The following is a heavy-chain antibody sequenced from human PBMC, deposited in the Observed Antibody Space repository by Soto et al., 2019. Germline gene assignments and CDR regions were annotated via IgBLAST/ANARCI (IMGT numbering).Heavy chain of an antibody. J-gene: IGHJ3*02. Sequence: QVQLVESGGGVVQPGRSLRLSCAASGFTFSNYPMHRVRQAPGKGLEGVVVISYDGSNKYYVDSVKGRFTISRDNSKNQLYLQMNSLRSEDTAVYYCVRALRAYCGGDCADAFDIWGQGTMVTVSS. D-gene: IGHD2-21*02. CDR3: VRALRAYCGGDCADAFDI. V-gene: IGHV3-30-3*01. CDR2: ISYDGSNK. CDR1: GFTFSNYP.